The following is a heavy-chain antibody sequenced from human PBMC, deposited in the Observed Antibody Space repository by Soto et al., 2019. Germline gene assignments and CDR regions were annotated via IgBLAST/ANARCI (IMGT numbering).Heavy chain of an antibody. CDR1: GYTFTSYG. V-gene: IGHV1-18*01. CDR2: ISAYNGNT. CDR3: ARDLSGSYLGWFDP. J-gene: IGHJ5*02. D-gene: IGHD1-26*01. Sequence: ASVKVSCKASGYTFTSYGFSWVRQAPGQGLEWMGWISAYNGNTNYAQKLQGRVTMTTDTSTSTAYMELRSLRSDDTAVYYCARDLSGSYLGWFDPWGQGTLVTVS.